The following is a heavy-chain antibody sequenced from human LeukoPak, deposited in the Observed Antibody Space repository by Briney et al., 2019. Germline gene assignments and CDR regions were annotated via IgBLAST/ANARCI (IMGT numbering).Heavy chain of an antibody. Sequence: ASVKVSCKASGYTFTGYYMHWVRQAPGQGLEWMGWINPNSGGTNYAQKFQGRVTMTRDTSISTAYMELSRLRSDDTAVYYCARFALWSGYSLNFDYWGQGTLVTVPS. J-gene: IGHJ4*02. V-gene: IGHV1-2*02. CDR1: GYTFTGYY. D-gene: IGHD3-3*01. CDR2: INPNSGGT. CDR3: ARFALWSGYSLNFDY.